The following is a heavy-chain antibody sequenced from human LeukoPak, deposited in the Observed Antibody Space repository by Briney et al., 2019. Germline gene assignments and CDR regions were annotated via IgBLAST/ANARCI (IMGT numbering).Heavy chain of an antibody. CDR2: ISSSSYYI. CDR3: ARVYQGVSLFDGIDY. J-gene: IGHJ4*02. Sequence: PGGSLRLSCAASGFTFNSYSMNWVRQAPGKGLEWVSSISSSSYYIYYADSVKGRLTISRGNAKKSLYLEMNSLRAEDTAVYYCARVYQGVSLFDGIDYWGQGTLVTVSS. V-gene: IGHV3-21*01. CDR1: GFTFNSYS. D-gene: IGHD3-3*01.